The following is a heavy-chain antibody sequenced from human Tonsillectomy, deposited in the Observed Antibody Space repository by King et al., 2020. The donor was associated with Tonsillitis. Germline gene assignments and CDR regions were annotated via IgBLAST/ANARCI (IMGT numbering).Heavy chain of an antibody. Sequence: VQLVESGGGLVQPGGSLKLSCAASGVTFSGSAMHWVRQASGTGLEWVGRIRSKANSYATAYAASVKGRFTISRDDSKNTAYLQMNSLKTEDTAVYYCTVLTGTTGCWGQGTLVTVSS. CDR3: TVLTGTTGC. CDR2: IRSKANSYAT. D-gene: IGHD1-20*01. V-gene: IGHV3-73*01. J-gene: IGHJ4*02. CDR1: GVTFSGSA.